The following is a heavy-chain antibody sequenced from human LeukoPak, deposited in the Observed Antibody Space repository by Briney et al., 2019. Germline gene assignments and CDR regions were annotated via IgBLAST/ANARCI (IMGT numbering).Heavy chain of an antibody. Sequence: ASVKVSCKASGYTFTGYYMHWVRQAPGQGLEWMGWINPNSGGTNYAQKFQGRVTMTRDTSTSTAYMELSRLRSEDTAVYYCAREGECGGDCCELDYWGQGTLVTVSS. D-gene: IGHD2-21*02. V-gene: IGHV1-2*02. CDR1: GYTFTGYY. J-gene: IGHJ4*02. CDR2: INPNSGGT. CDR3: AREGECGGDCCELDY.